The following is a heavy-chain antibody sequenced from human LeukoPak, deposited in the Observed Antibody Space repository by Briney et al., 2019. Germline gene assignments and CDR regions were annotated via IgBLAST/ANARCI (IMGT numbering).Heavy chain of an antibody. CDR1: GGSISGYY. J-gene: IGHJ3*02. D-gene: IGHD1-1*01. CDR2: IHYSGGT. Sequence: LETLSLTCTVSGGSISGYYWSWIRQPPGKGLEWIGYIHYSGGTYYNPSLKSRVTISVDTSKNQFSLKLNSVTAADTAVYYCARHVPGTTSDIWGQGTMVTVSS. CDR3: ARHVPGTTSDI. V-gene: IGHV4-59*08.